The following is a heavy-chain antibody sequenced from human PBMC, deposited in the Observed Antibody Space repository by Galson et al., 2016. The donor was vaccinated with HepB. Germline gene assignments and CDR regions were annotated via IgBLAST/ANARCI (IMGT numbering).Heavy chain of an antibody. CDR1: GYTFTAYY. D-gene: IGHD6-19*01. CDR2: IIPIFGTA. CDR3: ASPGSFGYSSGWYIFQI. V-gene: IGHV1-69*13. Sequence: SVKVSCKASGYTFTAYYMHWVRQAPGQGLEWMGGIIPIFGTADYAQKFQGRVTITADESTSTAYMELSSLRSEDTAVYYCASPGSFGYSSGWYIFQIWGQGTMVTVSS. J-gene: IGHJ3*02.